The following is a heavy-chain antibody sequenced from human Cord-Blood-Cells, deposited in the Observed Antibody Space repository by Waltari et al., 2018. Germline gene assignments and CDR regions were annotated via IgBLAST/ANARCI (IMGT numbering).Heavy chain of an antibody. Sequence: QVQLQQWGAGLLKPSETLSLTCAVYGGSFSGYYWSWIRQPPGKGLEWIGEINHSGSNNSNPDLKSRVTRSVDTSKNKFSLKLSSVTAADTAVYYCARRGYSYGYDAFDIWGQGTMVTVSS. D-gene: IGHD5-18*01. V-gene: IGHV4-34*01. CDR3: ARRGYSYGYDAFDI. CDR2: INHSGSN. CDR1: GGSFSGYY. J-gene: IGHJ3*02.